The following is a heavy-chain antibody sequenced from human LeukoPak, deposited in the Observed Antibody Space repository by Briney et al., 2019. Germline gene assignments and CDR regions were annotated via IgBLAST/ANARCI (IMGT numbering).Heavy chain of an antibody. J-gene: IGHJ4*01. CDR2: VFYSGST. Sequence: SETLSLTCAVSVVYISSYYWTWIRQSPGKGLEWIGNVFYSGSTNYNPSLKSRVTISIDTYKNHFSLKLTSVTAADTAVYFCASGTVSGVIAPHSFHYWGRGTLVTVSS. V-gene: IGHV4-59*01. D-gene: IGHD3-16*02. CDR3: ASGTVSGVIAPHSFHY. CDR1: VVYISSYY.